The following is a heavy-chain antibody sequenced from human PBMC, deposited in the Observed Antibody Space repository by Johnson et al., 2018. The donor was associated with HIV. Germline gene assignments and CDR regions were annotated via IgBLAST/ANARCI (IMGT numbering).Heavy chain of an antibody. D-gene: IGHD6-13*01. CDR1: EFTFSSYG. CDR2: IRYDGSNK. V-gene: IGHV3-30*02. Sequence: QVQLVESGGGVVQPGRSLRLSCAASEFTFSSYGMHWVRQAPGKWLEWVAFIRYDGSNKYYADSVKGRFTISRDNSKNTLYLQMNSLRAEDTAVYYCAKDGAAAGTVGADAFDIWGQGTMVTVSS. CDR3: AKDGAAAGTVGADAFDI. J-gene: IGHJ3*02.